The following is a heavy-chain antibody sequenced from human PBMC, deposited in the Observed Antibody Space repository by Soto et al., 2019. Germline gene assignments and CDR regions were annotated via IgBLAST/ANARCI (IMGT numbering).Heavy chain of an antibody. CDR3: AKGRSYYYYYGVDV. CDR1: GFSFNNYA. V-gene: IGHV3-23*01. CDR2: IAASGSTT. Sequence: GGSLRLSCAASGFSFNNYAMSWARQNAGKGLEWVSAIAASGSTTYYADSVKGRFTISRDNSKSTLYLQMNSLRAEDTALYYCAKGRSYYYYYGVDVWGQGTTVTVSS. J-gene: IGHJ6*02.